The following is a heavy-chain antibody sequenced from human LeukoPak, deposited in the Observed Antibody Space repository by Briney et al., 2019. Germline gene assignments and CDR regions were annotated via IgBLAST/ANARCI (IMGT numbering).Heavy chain of an antibody. CDR1: GGSFSGYY. J-gene: IGHJ3*02. CDR2: INHSGST. Sequence: PSETLSLTCAVYGGSFSGYYWSWIRQPPGKGLEWIGVINHSGSTNYNPSLKSRVTISVDTSKNQFSLKLSSVTAADTAVYYCARYSGSYEGDAFDIWGQGTMVTVSS. V-gene: IGHV4-34*01. D-gene: IGHD1-26*01. CDR3: ARYSGSYEGDAFDI.